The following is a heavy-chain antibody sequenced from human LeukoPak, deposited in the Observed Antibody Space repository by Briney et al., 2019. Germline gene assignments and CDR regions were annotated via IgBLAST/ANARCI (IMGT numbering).Heavy chain of an antibody. CDR3: ARDGQDYGDYFWYFDY. CDR2: ISYDGSNK. CDR1: GFTFSSYA. J-gene: IGHJ4*02. Sequence: GGSLRLSCAASGFTFSSYAMHWVRQAPGKGLEWVAVISYDGSNKYYADSVKGRFIISRDNSKNTLYLQMNSLRAEDTAVYYCARDGQDYGDYFWYFDYWGQGTLVTVSS. D-gene: IGHD4-17*01. V-gene: IGHV3-30*04.